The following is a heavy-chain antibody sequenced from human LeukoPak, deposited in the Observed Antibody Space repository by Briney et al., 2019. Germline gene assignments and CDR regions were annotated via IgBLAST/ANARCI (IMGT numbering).Heavy chain of an antibody. CDR3: AKGTVQRDGYNY. V-gene: IGHV3-23*01. D-gene: IGHD5-24*01. CDR1: GFTFSSYG. CDR2: ISGSGGST. J-gene: IGHJ4*02. Sequence: PGGTLRLSCAASGFTFSSYGMSWVRQAPGKGLEWVSAISGSGGSTYYADSVKGRFTISRDNSKNTLYLQMNSLRAEDTAVYYCAKGTVQRDGYNYWGQGTLVTVSS.